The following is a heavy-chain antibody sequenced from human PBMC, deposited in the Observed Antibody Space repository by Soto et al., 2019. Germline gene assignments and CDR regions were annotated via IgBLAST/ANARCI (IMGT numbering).Heavy chain of an antibody. CDR3: ARGRYGDY. D-gene: IGHD1-1*01. Sequence: QVHLVQSGAEVKKPGASVKVSCKGSGYTFSSYGITWVRQAPGQGLEWMGWISAHNGNTDYAQKLQGRVTVTRDTSTSTAYMELRSLRSDDTAVYYCARGRYGDYWGQGALVTVSS. CDR2: ISAHNGNT. V-gene: IGHV1-18*01. CDR1: GYTFSSYG. J-gene: IGHJ4*02.